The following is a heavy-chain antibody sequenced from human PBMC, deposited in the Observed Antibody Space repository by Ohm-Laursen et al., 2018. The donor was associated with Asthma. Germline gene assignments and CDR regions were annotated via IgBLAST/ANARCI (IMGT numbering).Heavy chain of an antibody. CDR3: VKDRYKGEQWPGWFDY. CDR2: ISSNGGST. D-gene: IGHD6-19*01. V-gene: IGHV3-64D*08. Sequence: GSLRLSCAAFGFTFSSYAMHWVRQAPGKGLEYVSAISSNGGSTYYADSVKGRFTISRDNSKNTLYLQMSSLRAEDTAVYYCVKDRYKGEQWPGWFDYWGQGTLVTVSS. J-gene: IGHJ4*02. CDR1: GFTFSSYA.